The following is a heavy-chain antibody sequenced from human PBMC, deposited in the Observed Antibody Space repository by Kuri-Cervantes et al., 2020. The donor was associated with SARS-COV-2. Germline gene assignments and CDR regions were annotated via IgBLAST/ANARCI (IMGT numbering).Heavy chain of an antibody. V-gene: IGHV4-59*01. Sequence: SETLSLTCTVSGGSISSYYWSWIRQPPGKGLEWIGYIYYSGSTNYNPSLKSRVTISVDTSKNQFSLKLSSVTAADTAVYYCARDIAARPLDVWGQGTLVTVSS. D-gene: IGHD6-6*01. CDR2: IYYSGST. J-gene: IGHJ4*02. CDR1: GGSISSYY. CDR3: ARDIAARPLDV.